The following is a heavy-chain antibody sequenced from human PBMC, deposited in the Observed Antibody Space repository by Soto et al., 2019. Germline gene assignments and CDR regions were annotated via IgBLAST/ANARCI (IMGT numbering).Heavy chain of an antibody. J-gene: IGHJ4*02. Sequence: SETLSLTCAVSGGSISSGNYSWTWIRQPPGKGLEWVGYIYHSGSTYYNPSLKSRVTISVDTSKNQFSLKLSSVTAADTAVYYCARLNWEYYYDSSGYYYDYWGQGTLVTFSS. D-gene: IGHD3-22*01. V-gene: IGHV4-30-2*03. CDR2: IYHSGST. CDR3: ARLNWEYYYDSSGYYYDY. CDR1: GGSISSGNYS.